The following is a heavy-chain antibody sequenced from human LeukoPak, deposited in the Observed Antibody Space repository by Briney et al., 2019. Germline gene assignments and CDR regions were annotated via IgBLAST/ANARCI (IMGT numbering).Heavy chain of an antibody. Sequence: SETLSLTCTVSGYSISSGYYWGWIRQPPGKGLEWIGSIYYSGSTYYNPSLKSRVTISVDTSKNQFSLKLSSVTAADTAVYYCARHLSSSWPRLLYYFDYWGQGTLVTVSS. V-gene: IGHV4-38-2*02. CDR3: ARHLSSSWPRLLYYFDY. J-gene: IGHJ4*02. CDR2: IYYSGST. D-gene: IGHD6-13*01. CDR1: GYSISSGYY.